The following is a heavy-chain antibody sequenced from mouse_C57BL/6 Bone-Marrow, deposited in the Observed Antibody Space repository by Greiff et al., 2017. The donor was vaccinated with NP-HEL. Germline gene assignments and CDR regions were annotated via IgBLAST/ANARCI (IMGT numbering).Heavy chain of an antibody. CDR1: GFTFSDYY. CDR3: ARHGGYPFDY. CDR2: ISNGGGST. J-gene: IGHJ2*01. Sequence: EVQGVESGGGLVQPGGSLKLSCAASGFTFSDYYMYWVRQTPEKRLEWVAYISNGGGSTYYPDTVKGRFTISRDNAKNTLYLQMSRLKSEDTAMYYCARHGGYPFDYWGQGTTLTVSS. V-gene: IGHV5-12*01. D-gene: IGHD1-1*02.